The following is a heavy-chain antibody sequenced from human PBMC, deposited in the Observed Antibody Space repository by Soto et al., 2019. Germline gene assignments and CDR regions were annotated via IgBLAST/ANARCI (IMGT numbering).Heavy chain of an antibody. CDR2: TYYRSKWYN. D-gene: IGHD3-22*01. CDR1: GDSVSSNSAA. J-gene: IGHJ4*02. V-gene: IGHV6-1*01. Sequence: SQTLSLTCAISGDSVSSNSAAWNWIRQSPSRGLEWLGRTYYRSKWYNDYAVSVKSRITINPDTSKNQFSLQLNSVTPEDTAVYYCARDLSGPYYYDSSGYYPPSYFDYWGQGTLVIVSS. CDR3: ARDLSGPYYYDSSGYYPPSYFDY.